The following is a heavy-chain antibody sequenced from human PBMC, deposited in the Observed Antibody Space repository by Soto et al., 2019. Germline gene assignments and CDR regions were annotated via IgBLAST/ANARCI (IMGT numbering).Heavy chain of an antibody. Sequence: PGGSLRLSCAASGFTFDDYAMHWVRQAPGKGLEWVSGISWNSGSIGYADSVKGRFTISRDNAKNSLYLQMNSLRAEDTALYYCAKDRGYSYGPIGPDLDYWGQGTLVTVSS. V-gene: IGHV3-9*01. CDR2: ISWNSGSI. CDR1: GFTFDDYA. D-gene: IGHD5-18*01. J-gene: IGHJ4*02. CDR3: AKDRGYSYGPIGPDLDY.